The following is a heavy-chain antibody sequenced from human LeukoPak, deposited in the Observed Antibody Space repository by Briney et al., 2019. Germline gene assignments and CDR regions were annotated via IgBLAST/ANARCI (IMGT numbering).Heavy chain of an antibody. CDR1: GFTSTNFA. V-gene: IGHV1-58*01. D-gene: IGHD3-16*01. CDR3: AADLSNPRMGASYLDS. J-gene: IGHJ4*02. Sequence: RASAKVSCKASGFTSTNFAVQWVRQARGQRLEWIGWIIVGSGATKCAQDFQERVTITRDLSTSTLYMELRSLTSEDTAVYYCAADLSNPRMGASYLDSWGQGTLVTVSS. CDR2: IIVGSGAT.